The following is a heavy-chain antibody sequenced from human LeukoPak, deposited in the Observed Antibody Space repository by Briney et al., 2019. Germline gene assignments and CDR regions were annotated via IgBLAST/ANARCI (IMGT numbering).Heavy chain of an antibody. V-gene: IGHV3-48*02. CDR1: GFTVSSFS. Sequence: GGSLRLSCAASGFTVSSFSMNWVRQAPGKGLEWVSYISGSGGDIHYADSVKGRFTISRNNAKNSLYLQMTSLRDEDTAVCYCARDLHSGAYTFDYWGQGTLVTVSS. CDR2: ISGSGGDI. J-gene: IGHJ4*02. CDR3: ARDLHSGAYTFDY. D-gene: IGHD1-26*01.